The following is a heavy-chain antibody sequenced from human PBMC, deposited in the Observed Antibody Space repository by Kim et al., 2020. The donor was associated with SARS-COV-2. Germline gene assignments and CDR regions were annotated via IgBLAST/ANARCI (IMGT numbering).Heavy chain of an antibody. CDR3: ARGIAVAGTGAFDI. Sequence: SETLSRTCTVSGGSISSYYWSWIRQPPGKGLEWIGYIYYSGSTNYNPSLKSRVTISVDTSKNQFSLKLSSVTAADTAVYYCARGIAVAGTGAFDIWGQGTMVTVSS. CDR1: GGSISSYY. CDR2: IYYSGST. V-gene: IGHV4-59*08. D-gene: IGHD6-19*01. J-gene: IGHJ3*02.